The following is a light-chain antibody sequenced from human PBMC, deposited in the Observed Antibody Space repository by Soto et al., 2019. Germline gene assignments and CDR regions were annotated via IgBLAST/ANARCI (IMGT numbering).Light chain of an antibody. CDR3: QHVYSYPLT. CDR1: QGINHY. CDR2: GAS. Sequence: DIQLTQSPSFLSASVGDRVTITCRASQGINHYVAWYQQKPGKAPKCLIYGASALQSGVPSRFRGSGSWAEFTLSISSLQPEDFATYYCQHVYSYPLTFGGGTRVEI. J-gene: IGKJ4*01. V-gene: IGKV1-9*01.